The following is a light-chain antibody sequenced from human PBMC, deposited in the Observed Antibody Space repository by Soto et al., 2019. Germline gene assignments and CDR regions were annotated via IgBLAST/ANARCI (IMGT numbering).Light chain of an antibody. V-gene: IGKV1-39*01. J-gene: IGKJ1*01. CDR3: QQSYSTPKT. CDR1: QSISRY. CDR2: AAS. Sequence: DIQMTQSPSSLSASVGYRFPITCRASQSISRYLNWYQKKPGKAPKLLIYAASSLQSGVPSRLSGSGSGTDLTITISSLKTEDFATYYCQQSYSTPKTFGHGTKVDIK.